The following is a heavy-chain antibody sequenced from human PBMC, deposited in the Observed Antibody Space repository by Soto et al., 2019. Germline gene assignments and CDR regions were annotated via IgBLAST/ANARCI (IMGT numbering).Heavy chain of an antibody. V-gene: IGHV4-59*01. CDR1: GGSINAFF. CDR3: ATQTGLYYYGLDV. CDR2: IFYSGST. Sequence: QVQLEESGPGLVKPSETLSLTCTVSGGSINAFFWSWVRQPPGKGLESIGYIFYSGSTNYNPSLKSRVTISLDTSKTQFSLHLTSVTAADTAVYYCATQTGLYYYGLDVWGQGTMVAVSS. J-gene: IGHJ6*02.